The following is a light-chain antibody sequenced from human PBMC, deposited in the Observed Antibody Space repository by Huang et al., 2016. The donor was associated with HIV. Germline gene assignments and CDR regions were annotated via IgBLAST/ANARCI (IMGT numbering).Light chain of an antibody. CDR2: GAS. CDR3: QQYSTIPT. J-gene: IGKJ4*01. CDR1: QTFLYNSKSDSF. V-gene: IGKV4-1*01. Sequence: DIVVTQSPDSLAVFLGARATINCKSSQTFLYNSKSDSFIAWYQQLPGQSPKLLIHGASARQSGVPERFSGSVSETNFTLTINGLQPEDVAIYFCQQYSTIPTFGGGTKVDI.